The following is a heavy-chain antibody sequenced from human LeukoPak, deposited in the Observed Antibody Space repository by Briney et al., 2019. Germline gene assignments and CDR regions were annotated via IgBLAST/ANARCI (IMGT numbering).Heavy chain of an antibody. D-gene: IGHD3-10*02. CDR3: AELGITMIGGV. CDR2: IKQDGSEK. J-gene: IGHJ6*04. CDR1: GFTFSSYW. Sequence: GGSLRLSCAASGFTFSSYWMSWVRQAPGKGLEWVANIKQDGSEKYYVDSVKGRFTISRDNAKNSLYLQMNSLRAEDAAVYYCAELGITMIGGVWGKGTTVTISS. V-gene: IGHV3-7*01.